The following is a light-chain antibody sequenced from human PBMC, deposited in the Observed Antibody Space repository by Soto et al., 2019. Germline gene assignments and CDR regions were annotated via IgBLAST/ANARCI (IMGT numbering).Light chain of an antibody. V-gene: IGKV3-15*01. CDR1: QSVTNN. CDR2: FTS. CDR3: QQYNQWPLT. Sequence: ETVMTQSPATLSVSPGEGATLSCRASQSVTNNLAWYQQKPGQAPRLLIYFTSTRATGIPARFSGSGSGTEFSLTISSLQSEDFAVYNCQQYNQWPLTFGGGTKVETK. J-gene: IGKJ4*01.